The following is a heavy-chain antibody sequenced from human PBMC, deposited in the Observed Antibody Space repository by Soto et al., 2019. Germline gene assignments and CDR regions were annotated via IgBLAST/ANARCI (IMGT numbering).Heavy chain of an antibody. D-gene: IGHD3-3*01. CDR2: ISWNSGTI. CDR1: GFTFEDYA. CDR3: TKGPYGFWSGCSDY. J-gene: IGHJ4*02. V-gene: IGHV3-9*01. Sequence: EVQLVESGGGLVQPGRSLRLSCAASGFTFEDYAMHWVRQAPGKGLEWVSGISWNSGTIGYADSVKGRFTISRDNAKNSLYLQMNSLRAEDTAVYYCTKGPYGFWSGCSDYWGQGTLVTVSS.